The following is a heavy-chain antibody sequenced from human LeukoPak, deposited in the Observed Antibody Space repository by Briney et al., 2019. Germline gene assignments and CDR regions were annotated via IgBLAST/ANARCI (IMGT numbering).Heavy chain of an antibody. J-gene: IGHJ4*02. CDR3: ARDGRDGYEPIDY. CDR2: ISSSSSTI. CDR1: GFTFSSYS. D-gene: IGHD5-24*01. Sequence: GGSLRLSCAASGFTFSSYSMNWVRQAPGKGLEWVSYISSSSSTIYYADSVKGRFTISRDNAKNSLYLQMNSLRAEDTAVYYCARDGRDGYEPIDYWGQGTLVTVSS. V-gene: IGHV3-48*04.